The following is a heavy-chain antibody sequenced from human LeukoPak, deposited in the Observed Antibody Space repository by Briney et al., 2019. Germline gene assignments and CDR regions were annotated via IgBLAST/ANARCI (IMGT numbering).Heavy chain of an antibody. D-gene: IGHD5-18*01. V-gene: IGHV1-2*02. CDR1: GYTFIDYY. J-gene: IGHJ4*02. CDR3: ARDFIRGSSFAYRLLES. CDR2: INPNSGGT. Sequence: GASVKVSCKTSGYTFIDYYVHWVRKAPGQGLEWLGWINPNSGGTSNAQMLQGRVTLTRDTSINTAYMELRRLTSDDTAVNYCARDFIRGSSFAYRLLESWGQGTLVIVSS.